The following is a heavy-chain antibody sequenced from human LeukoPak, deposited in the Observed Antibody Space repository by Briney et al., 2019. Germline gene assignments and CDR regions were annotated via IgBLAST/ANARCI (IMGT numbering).Heavy chain of an antibody. CDR1: GFTFSSYA. Sequence: GGSLRLSCAASGFTFSSYAMNWVRQAPGKGLEWVSYISSGSSTIYYADSVKGRFTISRDKSKNSLYLQMNSLRVEDTAIYYCAKSYYDSSGYYLPYFDYWGQGTLVTVSS. J-gene: IGHJ4*02. CDR3: AKSYYDSSGYYLPYFDY. V-gene: IGHV3-48*01. D-gene: IGHD3-22*01. CDR2: ISSGSSTI.